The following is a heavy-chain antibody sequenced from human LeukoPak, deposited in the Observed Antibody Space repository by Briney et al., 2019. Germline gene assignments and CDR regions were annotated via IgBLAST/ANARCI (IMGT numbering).Heavy chain of an antibody. V-gene: IGHV3-33*01. J-gene: IGHJ3*01. CDR3: ATRLWFGVSCFDL. D-gene: IGHD3-10*01. CDR2: IWYDGSNK. Sequence: GGSLRLSCAASGFIFSSYGMHWVRQAPGKGLEWVAVIWYDGSNKYYADSVKGRFTISRDNSKNTLYLQMNSLRAEDAAVYYCATRLWFGVSCFDLWGQGTLVTVSS. CDR1: GFIFSSYG.